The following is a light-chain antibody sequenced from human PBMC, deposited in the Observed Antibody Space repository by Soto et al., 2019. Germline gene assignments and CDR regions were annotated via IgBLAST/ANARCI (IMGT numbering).Light chain of an antibody. CDR1: SSYIGSNT. Sequence: LTQPPSASGTPGQRVTISCSGSSSYIGSNTVNWYQQLPGTAPKVLIYSDNQRPSGVPDRFSGSKSGTSASLAISGLQSEDEADYYCAAWDDSLNGWVFGGGTKLTVL. J-gene: IGLJ3*02. CDR2: SDN. CDR3: AAWDDSLNGWV. V-gene: IGLV1-44*01.